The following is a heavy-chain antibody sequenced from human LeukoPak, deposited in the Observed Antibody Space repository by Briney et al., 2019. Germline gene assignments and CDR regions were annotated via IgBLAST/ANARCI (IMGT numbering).Heavy chain of an antibody. CDR2: IYYSGST. V-gene: IGHV4-59*01. J-gene: IGHJ4*02. Sequence: PSETLSLTCTVSGGSISSYYWSWIRQPPGKGLEWIGYIYYSGSTNYNPSLKGRVTISVDTSKNQFSLKLSSVTAADTAVYYCASMGDIAVAGTGFDYWGQGTLVTVSS. CDR3: ASMGDIAVAGTGFDY. CDR1: GGSISSYY. D-gene: IGHD6-19*01.